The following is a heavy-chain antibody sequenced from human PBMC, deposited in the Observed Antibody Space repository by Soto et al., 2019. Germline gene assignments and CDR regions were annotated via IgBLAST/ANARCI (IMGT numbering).Heavy chain of an antibody. J-gene: IGHJ4*02. CDR2: VSYNGSDT. CDR1: GFTFSSYA. V-gene: IGHV3-23*01. D-gene: IGHD1-1*01. CDR3: ARYIRGPTVYYFDF. Sequence: GGSLRLSCAASGFTFSSYAMTWVRQAPGKGLEWVSIVSYNGSDTYYADSVKGRFTISRDNSKDTVDLQMNGLRAEDTAVYYCARYIRGPTVYYFDFWGPGVLVTVSS.